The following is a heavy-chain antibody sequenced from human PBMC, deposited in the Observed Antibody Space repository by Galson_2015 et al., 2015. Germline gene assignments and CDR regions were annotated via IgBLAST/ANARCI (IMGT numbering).Heavy chain of an antibody. CDR3: ARGFEYSSSDWSYYFDY. V-gene: IGHV1-69*13. D-gene: IGHD6-6*01. Sequence: SVKVSCKAFGGTFSSYAISWVRQAPGQGLEWMGGIIPIFGTANYAQKFQGRVTITADESTSTAYMELSSLRSEDTAVYYCARGFEYSSSDWSYYFDYWGQGTLVTVSS. J-gene: IGHJ4*02. CDR1: GGTFSSYA. CDR2: IIPIFGTA.